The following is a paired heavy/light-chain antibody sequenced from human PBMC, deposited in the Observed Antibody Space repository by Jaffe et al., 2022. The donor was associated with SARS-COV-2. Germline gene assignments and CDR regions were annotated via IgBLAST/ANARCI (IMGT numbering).Light chain of an antibody. CDR3: MQALQTPA. V-gene: IGKV2-28*01. CDR2: LGS. J-gene: IGKJ1*01. Sequence: DIVMTQSPLSLPVTPGEPASISCRSSQSLLHSNGYNYLDWYLQKPGQSPQLLIYLGSNRASGVPDRFSGSGSGTDFTLKISRVEAEDVGVYYCMQALQTPAFGQGTKVEIK. CDR1: QSLLHSNGYNY.
Heavy chain of an antibody. V-gene: IGHV3-30*18. CDR1: GFTFSSYG. CDR3: AKRQDSSGYYRIYYYYYGMDV. Sequence: QVQLVESGGGVVQPGRSLRLSCAASGFTFSSYGMHWVRQAPGKGLEWVAVISYDGSNKYYADSVKGRFTISRDNSKNTLYLQMNSLRAEDTAVYYCAKRQDSSGYYRIYYYYYGMDVWGQGTTVTVSS. J-gene: IGHJ6*02. CDR2: ISYDGSNK. D-gene: IGHD3-22*01.